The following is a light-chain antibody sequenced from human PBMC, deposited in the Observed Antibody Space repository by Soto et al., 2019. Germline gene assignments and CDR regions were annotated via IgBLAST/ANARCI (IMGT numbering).Light chain of an antibody. V-gene: IGKV1-5*01. CDR3: LQYNGYYRT. CDR2: DAS. CDR1: QTISGW. J-gene: IGKJ1*01. Sequence: DIQMTQSPSTLSASVGDIVTITCRASQTISGWLAWYQRRPGKAPNLLIFDASTLESGVPSRFSGSGSGTTFTLTISSLQSDDFATYYCLQYNGYYRTFGQGTKVDIK.